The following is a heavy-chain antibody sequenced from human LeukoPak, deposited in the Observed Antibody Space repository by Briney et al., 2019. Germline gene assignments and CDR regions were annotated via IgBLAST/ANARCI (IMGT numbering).Heavy chain of an antibody. Sequence: SETLSLTCTVSGGSISSYYWSWIRQPPGKGLEWIGYIYYSGSTNYRPSLKSRVTISVDTSKNQFSLKLSSVTAADTAVYYCARAPTSWYSSSSNWFDPWGQGTLVTVSS. CDR1: GGSISSYY. D-gene: IGHD6-13*01. V-gene: IGHV4-59*01. CDR3: ARAPTSWYSSSSNWFDP. J-gene: IGHJ5*02. CDR2: IYYSGST.